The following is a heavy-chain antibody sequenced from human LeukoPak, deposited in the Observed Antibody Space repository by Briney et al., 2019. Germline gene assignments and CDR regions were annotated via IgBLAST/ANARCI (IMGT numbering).Heavy chain of an antibody. J-gene: IGHJ4*02. CDR3: ARDLTRGDYYFDY. Sequence: GGSLRLSCAASGFTFSIYWMSWVRQTPGKGLEWVGNIKEDGSKKYYVDSVKGRFTISRDNAKNSLYLQMNILRAEDTAVYYCARDLTRGDYYFDYWGQGTLVTVSS. V-gene: IGHV3-7*01. D-gene: IGHD3-16*01. CDR2: IKEDGSKK. CDR1: GFTFSIYW.